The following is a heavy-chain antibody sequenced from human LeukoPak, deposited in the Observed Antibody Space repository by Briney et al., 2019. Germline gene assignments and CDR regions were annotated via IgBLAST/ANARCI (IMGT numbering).Heavy chain of an antibody. V-gene: IGHV3-30-3*01. CDR2: ISYDGSNK. Sequence: GGSLRLSCAASGFTFSNYAMHWVRQAPGKGLEWVAVISYDGSNKYYADSVKGRFTISRDDSKNTLYVQMNSLRAEDTAVYYCARESRIQLWLLDYWGQGTLVTVSS. CDR3: ARESRIQLWLLDY. CDR1: GFTFSNYA. D-gene: IGHD5-18*01. J-gene: IGHJ4*02.